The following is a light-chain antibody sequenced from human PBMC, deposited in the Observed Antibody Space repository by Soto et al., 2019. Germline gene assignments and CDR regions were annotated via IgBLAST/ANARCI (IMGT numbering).Light chain of an antibody. V-gene: IGKV3-20*01. J-gene: IGKJ5*01. CDR2: GAS. CDR3: QQYGNSPIT. CDR1: QSIGNY. Sequence: EIVMTMSACTLSSSPGERAALSCRASQSIGNYLAWYQQKPGQAPRLLISGASSRATGIPDRFSGSGSGTDFTLTVSRLEPEDFALYYCQQYGNSPITFGQGTRLEVK.